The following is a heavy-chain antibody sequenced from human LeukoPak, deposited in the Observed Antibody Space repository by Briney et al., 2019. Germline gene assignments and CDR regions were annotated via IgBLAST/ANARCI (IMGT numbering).Heavy chain of an antibody. V-gene: IGHV3-30*18. J-gene: IGHJ4*02. CDR2: ISYDGSNK. CDR3: AKDLELLWFGVPPAGASGYFDY. CDR1: GFTFSSYG. D-gene: IGHD3-10*01. Sequence: GGSLRLSCAASGFTFSSYGMHWVRQAPGKGLEWVAVISYDGSNKYYADSVKGRFTISRDNSKNTLYLQMNGLRAEDTAVYYCAKDLELLWFGVPPAGASGYFDYWGQGTLVTVSS.